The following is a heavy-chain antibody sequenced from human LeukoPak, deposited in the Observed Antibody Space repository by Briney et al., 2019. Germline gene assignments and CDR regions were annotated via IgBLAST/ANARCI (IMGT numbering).Heavy chain of an antibody. J-gene: IGHJ6*02. D-gene: IGHD7-27*01. CDR2: INHSGST. CDR1: GGSFSGYY. CDR3: ARGLVDRKLGINYYYYGMDV. V-gene: IGHV4-34*01. Sequence: KPSETLSLTCAVYGGSFSGYYWSWIRQPPGKGLEWIGKINHSGSTNYNPSLKSRVTISVDTSKNQFSLKLSSVTAADTAVYYCARGLVDRKLGINYYYYGMDVWGQGTTVTVSS.